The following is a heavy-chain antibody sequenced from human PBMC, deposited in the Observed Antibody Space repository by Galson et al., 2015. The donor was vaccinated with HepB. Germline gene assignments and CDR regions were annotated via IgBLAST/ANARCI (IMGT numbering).Heavy chain of an antibody. D-gene: IGHD1-26*01. CDR2: INPSGGST. CDR3: ARDRGGVGAIYYYYHHMDI. V-gene: IGHV1-46*01. J-gene: IGHJ6*03. Sequence: SVKVSCKASGYTFTSYYMHWVRQAPGQGLEWMGIINPSGGSTSYPQKFQGRVTMTTDTSTSTAFMELRRLRSDDTAVYYCARDRGGVGAIYYYYHHMDIWGKGTTVTVSS. CDR1: GYTFTSYY.